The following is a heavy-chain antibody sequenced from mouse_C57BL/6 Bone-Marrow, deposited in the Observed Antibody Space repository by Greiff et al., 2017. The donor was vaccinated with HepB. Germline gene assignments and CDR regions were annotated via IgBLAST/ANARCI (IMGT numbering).Heavy chain of an antibody. CDR1: GFTFTDYY. D-gene: IGHD1-1*01. V-gene: IGHV7-3*01. J-gene: IGHJ2*01. Sequence: DVKLVESGGGLVQPGGSLSLSCAASGFTFTDYYMSWVRQPPGKALEWLGFIRNKANGYTTEYSASVKGRFTISRDNSQSILYLQMNALRAEDSATYYCARSGLRYYGSSYYFDYWGQGTTLTVSS. CDR3: ARSGLRYYGSSYYFDY. CDR2: IRNKANGYTT.